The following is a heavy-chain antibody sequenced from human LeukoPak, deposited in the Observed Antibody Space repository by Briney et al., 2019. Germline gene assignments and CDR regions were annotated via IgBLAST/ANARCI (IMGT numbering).Heavy chain of an antibody. J-gene: IGHJ3*02. D-gene: IGHD2-21*02. CDR2: IIPILGTA. Sequence: GASAKVSCKASGGTFASFSLSWVRQAPGQGLEWMGHIIPILGTANYAQKFQGRVTITADKSTSTAYMELNSLRFEDTAVYYCARGTGDVVTAGDDAFDIWGQGTMVTVSS. CDR3: ARGTGDVVTAGDDAFDI. CDR1: GGTFASFS. V-gene: IGHV1-69*08.